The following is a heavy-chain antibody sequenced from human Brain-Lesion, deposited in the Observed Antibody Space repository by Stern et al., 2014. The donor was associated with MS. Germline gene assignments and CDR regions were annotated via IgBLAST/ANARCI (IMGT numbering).Heavy chain of an antibody. Sequence: QVHLVESGPGLVKPSQTLSLTCTVSGGSISSGSDYWSWIRQPVGKGLEGIGRIHASGGAFYTPSPKSRVTISTDTSMNQFSLELNSATAADTAIYYCASGYRIFDYWGQGILVTVSS. V-gene: IGHV4-61*02. J-gene: IGHJ4*02. CDR1: GGSISSGSDY. CDR3: ASGYRIFDY. CDR2: IHASGGA. D-gene: IGHD5-18*01.